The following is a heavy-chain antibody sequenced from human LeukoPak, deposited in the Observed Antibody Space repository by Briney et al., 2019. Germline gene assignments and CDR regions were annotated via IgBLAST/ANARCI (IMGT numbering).Heavy chain of an antibody. CDR3: ALTTPYYYGMDV. CDR1: GGTFSSYA. J-gene: IGHJ6*02. D-gene: IGHD4-17*01. CDR2: IIPIPGIA. V-gene: IGHV1-69*04. Sequence: SVKVSCKASGGTFSSYAISWVRQAPGQGLEWMGRIIPIPGIANYAQKFQGRVTITADKSTSTAYMELSSLRSEDTAVYYCALTTPYYYGMDVWGQGTTVTVSS.